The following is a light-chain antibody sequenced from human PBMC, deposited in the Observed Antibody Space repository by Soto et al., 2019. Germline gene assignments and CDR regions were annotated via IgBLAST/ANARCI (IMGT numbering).Light chain of an antibody. CDR2: KAS. V-gene: IGKV1-5*03. CDR1: QTIRTW. Sequence: DIQMTQSPSTLSASVGDRVTITCRASQTIRTWLAWYQQKPGKAPKLLIYKASSLEGGVPSRFSGSGSETEFTLPISSLQPDDFATYYCQQYNSYTPLTFGGGTKVEIK. J-gene: IGKJ4*01. CDR3: QQYNSYTPLT.